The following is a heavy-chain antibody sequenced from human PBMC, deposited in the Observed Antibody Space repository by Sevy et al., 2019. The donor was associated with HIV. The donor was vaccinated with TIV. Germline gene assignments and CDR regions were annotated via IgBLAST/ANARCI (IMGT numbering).Heavy chain of an antibody. J-gene: IGHJ3*02. CDR2: IKQDGTEK. CDR1: GFTFSSYW. Sequence: GGSLRLSCAASGFTFSSYWMSWVRQAPGKGLEWVANIKQDGTEKYYVDSVKGRFTISRDNAKNSLYLQMNSLRAEDTAVYYCARAFYYYGSGSPAHAFDILGQGTMVTVSS. CDR3: ARAFYYYGSGSPAHAFDI. V-gene: IGHV3-7*04. D-gene: IGHD3-10*01.